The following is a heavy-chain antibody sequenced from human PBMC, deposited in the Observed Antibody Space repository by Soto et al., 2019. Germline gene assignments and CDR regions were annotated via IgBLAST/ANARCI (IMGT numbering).Heavy chain of an antibody. D-gene: IGHD6-19*01. Sequence: TSETLSVACTFSGGSISIYYWSWIRQPPGKGLDLIGYIYYSGSTNYNPSLKSRVTISVDTSKNQFSLKLSSVTAADTAVYYCARLIAVEGEFYFDYWGQGTMVTVSS. J-gene: IGHJ4*02. CDR1: GGSISIYY. CDR3: ARLIAVEGEFYFDY. CDR2: IYYSGST. V-gene: IGHV4-59*01.